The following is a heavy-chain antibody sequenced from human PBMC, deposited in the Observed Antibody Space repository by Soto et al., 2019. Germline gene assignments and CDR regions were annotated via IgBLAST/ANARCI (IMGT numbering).Heavy chain of an antibody. D-gene: IGHD3-10*01. Sequence: EVQLLESGGGLVRPGGSLTLSCAASGFTFSSYAMSWVRQAPGKGLEGVSAINNSGGRTYYADSVKGRFTISRDNSRNTLYLQMNSLSPEDTALYYCAKDVYDSGSYGDAFDIWGQGTMVTVSS. CDR1: GFTFSSYA. V-gene: IGHV3-23*01. CDR2: INNSGGRT. CDR3: AKDVYDSGSYGDAFDI. J-gene: IGHJ3*02.